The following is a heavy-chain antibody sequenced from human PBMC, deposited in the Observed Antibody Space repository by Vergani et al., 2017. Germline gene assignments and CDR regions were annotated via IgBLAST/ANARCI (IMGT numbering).Heavy chain of an antibody. V-gene: IGHV4-34*01. CDR1: GGSFSGYY. CDR2: INHSGST. Sequence: QVQLQQWGAGLLKPSETLSFTCAVYGGSFSGYYWSWIRQPPGKGLEWIGEINHSGSTNYNPSLKSRVTISVDTSKNQFSLKLSSVTAADTAVYYCARGHAYYDYVWGSYRDWFDPWGQGTLVTVSS. D-gene: IGHD3-16*02. CDR3: ARGHAYYDYVWGSYRDWFDP. J-gene: IGHJ5*02.